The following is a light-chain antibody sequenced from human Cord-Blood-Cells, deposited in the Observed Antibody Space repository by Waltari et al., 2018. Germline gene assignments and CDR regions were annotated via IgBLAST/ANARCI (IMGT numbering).Light chain of an antibody. J-gene: IGLJ1*01. Sequence: QTVVTQEPSLTVSPGGPVTLTCASSTGAGTSGYYPNWFQQKPGQAPRALLYSTSNKHSWTPARFSGSLLGGKAALTLSGVQPEDEAEYYCLLYYGGVYVFGTGTKVTVL. CDR2: STS. CDR3: LLYYGGVYV. CDR1: TGAGTSGYY. V-gene: IGLV7-43*01.